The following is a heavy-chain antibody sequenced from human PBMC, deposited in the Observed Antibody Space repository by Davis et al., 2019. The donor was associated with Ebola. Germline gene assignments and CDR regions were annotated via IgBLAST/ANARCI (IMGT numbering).Heavy chain of an antibody. CDR1: GFTLSDHY. D-gene: IGHD3-3*01. V-gene: IGHV3-72*01. CDR3: VRGGRAIFQTYLDY. Sequence: GESLKISCAASGFTLSDHYMDWVRQAPGKGLEWVGRSRSKDNSYFTEFAASVKGRFIISRDDSTDSLYLQMNSLKTEDTAVYYCVRGGRAIFQTYLDYWGQGSLVTVSS. CDR2: SRSKDNSYFT. J-gene: IGHJ4*02.